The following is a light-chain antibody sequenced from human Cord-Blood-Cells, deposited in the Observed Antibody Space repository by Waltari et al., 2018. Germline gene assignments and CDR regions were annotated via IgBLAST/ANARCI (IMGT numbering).Light chain of an antibody. CDR2: EGS. CDR3: CSYAGSSTYVV. CDR1: GSDVGGNNL. J-gene: IGLJ2*01. Sequence: SALTHPPPVSGSPEQSTTISSPGTGSDVGGNNLAPCYRQHPGKAPKLMIYEGSKRPSGVSNRFSGSKSGNTASLTISGLQAEDEADYYCCSYAGSSTYVVFGGGTKLTVL. V-gene: IGLV2-23*01.